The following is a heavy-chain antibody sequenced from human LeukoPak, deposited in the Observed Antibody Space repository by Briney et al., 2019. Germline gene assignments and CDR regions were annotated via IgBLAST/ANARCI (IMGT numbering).Heavy chain of an antibody. CDR3: ARETNGGSGSSALDY. V-gene: IGHV7-4-1*02. D-gene: IGHD3-10*01. CDR1: GGTFSSYA. J-gene: IGHJ4*02. CDR2: INTNTGNP. Sequence: ASVKVSCKASGGTFSSYAISWVRQAPGQGLEWMGWINTNTGNPTYAQGFTGRFVFSLDTSVSTAYLQISSLKAEDTAVYYCARETNGGSGSSALDYWGQGTLVTVSS.